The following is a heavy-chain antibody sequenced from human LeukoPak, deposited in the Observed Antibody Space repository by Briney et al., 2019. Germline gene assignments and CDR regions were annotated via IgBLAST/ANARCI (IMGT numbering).Heavy chain of an antibody. CDR3: ARGWWEGFDY. D-gene: IGHD1-26*01. CDR2: IYYSGST. V-gene: IGHV4-59*01. J-gene: IGHJ4*02. CDR1: GGSISSYY. Sequence: TSETLSLTCTVSGGSISSYYWNWIRQPPGKGLEWIGYIYYSGSTNYNPSLKSRVTISVNTSKNQFSLKLSSVTAADTAVYYCARGWWEGFDYWGQGTLVTVSS.